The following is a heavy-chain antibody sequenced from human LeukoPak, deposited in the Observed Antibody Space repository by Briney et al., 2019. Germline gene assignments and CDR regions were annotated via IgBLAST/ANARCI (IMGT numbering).Heavy chain of an antibody. CDR3: ARRVATISLDP. CDR2: ISPSGDIT. J-gene: IGHJ5*02. V-gene: IGHV3-23*01. Sequence: PGGSLRLSCAASGFTFSKHGMNWVRQAPGKGLEWVSGISPSGDITYYADSVKGRFTISRDNSKNTLYLQMNSLRAEDTAVYYCARRVATISLDPWGQGTLVTVSS. CDR1: GFTFSKHG. D-gene: IGHD5-12*01.